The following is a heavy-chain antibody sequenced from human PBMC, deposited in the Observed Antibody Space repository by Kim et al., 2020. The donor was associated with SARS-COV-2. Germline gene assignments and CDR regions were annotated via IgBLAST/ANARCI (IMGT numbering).Heavy chain of an antibody. V-gene: IGHV4-30-4*01. CDR3: ARGFGELRVRLFDY. D-gene: IGHD3-10*01. CDR1: GGSISSGDYY. Sequence: SETLSLTCTVSGGSISSGDYYWSWIRQPPGKGLEWIGYIYYSGSTYYNPSLKSRVTISVDTSKNQFSLKLSSVTAADTAVYYCARGFGELRVRLFDYWGQGTLVTVSS. J-gene: IGHJ4*02. CDR2: IYYSGST.